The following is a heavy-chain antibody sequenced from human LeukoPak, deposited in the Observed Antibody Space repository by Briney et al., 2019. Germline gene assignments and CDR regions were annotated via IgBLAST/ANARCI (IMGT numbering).Heavy chain of an antibody. D-gene: IGHD3-22*01. V-gene: IGHV1-2*06. Sequence: ASVKVSCKASGYTFTGYYMHWVRQAPGQGLEWMGRINPNSGGTNYAQKFQGRVTMTRDTSISTAYMELSRLRSDDTAVCYCARDRGYYYDSSGYCEDCHAEYFQPWGQGTLVTVSS. CDR1: GYTFTGYY. CDR2: INPNSGGT. CDR3: ARDRGYYYDSSGYCEDCHAEYFQP. J-gene: IGHJ1*01.